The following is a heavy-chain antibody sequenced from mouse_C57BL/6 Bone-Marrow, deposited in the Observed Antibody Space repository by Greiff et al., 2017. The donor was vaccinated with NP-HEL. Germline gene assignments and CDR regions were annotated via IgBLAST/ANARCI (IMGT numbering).Heavy chain of an antibody. CDR3: ARPLYWDGAMDY. D-gene: IGHD4-1*01. CDR2: ISNGGGST. CDR1: GFTFSDYY. Sequence: EVHLVESGGGLVQPGGSLKLSCAASGFTFSDYYMYWVRQTPEKRLEWVAYISNGGGSTYYPDTVKGRFTISRDNAKNTQYLQMSRLKSEDTAMYYCARPLYWDGAMDYWGQGTSVTVSS. J-gene: IGHJ4*01. V-gene: IGHV5-12*01.